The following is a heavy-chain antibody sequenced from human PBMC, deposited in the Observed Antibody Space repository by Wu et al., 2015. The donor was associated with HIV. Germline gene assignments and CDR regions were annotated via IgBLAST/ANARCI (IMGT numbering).Heavy chain of an antibody. D-gene: IGHD1-26*01. CDR3: ARTILYSGSYFDY. CDR2: XNPSXGST. CDR1: GYTFNSYF. J-gene: IGHJ4*02. Sequence: QVQLVQSGAEVKKPGASVKVSCKTSGYTFNSYFIHWVRQAPGQGLEWMGIXNPSXGSTSYAQKFQGRVTMTRDTSTTTVYMELSSLRSDDTAVFFCARTILYSGSYFDYWGQGTLVTVSS. V-gene: IGHV1-46*02.